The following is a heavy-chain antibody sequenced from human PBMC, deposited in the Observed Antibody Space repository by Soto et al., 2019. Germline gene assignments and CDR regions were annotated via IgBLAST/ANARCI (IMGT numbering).Heavy chain of an antibody. CDR1: GFTVSSNY. CDR3: ARDNPPGSEMEGTYFDY. J-gene: IGHJ4*02. V-gene: IGHV3-66*01. CDR2: IYSGGST. D-gene: IGHD3-10*01. Sequence: EVQLVESGGGLVQPGGSLRLSCAASGFTVSSNYMSWVRQAPGKGLEWVSVIYSGGSTYYADSVKGRFTISRDNSKNTLYLQMNSLRAEDTAVYYCARDNPPGSEMEGTYFDYWGQGTLVTVSS.